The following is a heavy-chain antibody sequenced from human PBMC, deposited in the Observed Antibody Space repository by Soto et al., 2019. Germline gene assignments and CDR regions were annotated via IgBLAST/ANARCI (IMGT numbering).Heavy chain of an antibody. D-gene: IGHD3-22*01. CDR1: GFTFSNAW. Sequence: GGSLRLSYAASGFTFSNAWMNWVRQAPGKGLEWVGRIKSKTDGGTTDYAAPVKGRFTISRDDSKNTLYLQMNSLKTEDTAVYYCTTTYVDYDSSGYSYYFDYWGQGTLVTVSS. CDR2: IKSKTDGGTT. CDR3: TTTYVDYDSSGYSYYFDY. J-gene: IGHJ4*02. V-gene: IGHV3-15*07.